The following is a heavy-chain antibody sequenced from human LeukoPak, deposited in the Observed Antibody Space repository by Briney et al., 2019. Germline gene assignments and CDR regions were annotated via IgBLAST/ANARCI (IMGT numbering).Heavy chain of an antibody. J-gene: IGHJ4*02. CDR3: AKYYDSSGYSY. V-gene: IGHV4-34*01. D-gene: IGHD3-22*01. Sequence: SETLSLTCTVSGGSISSYYWSWIRQPPGKGLEWIGEINHSGSTNYNPSLKSRVTISVDTSKNQFSLKLSSVTAADTAVYYCAKYYDSSGYSYWGQGTLVTVSS. CDR2: INHSGST. CDR1: GGSISSYY.